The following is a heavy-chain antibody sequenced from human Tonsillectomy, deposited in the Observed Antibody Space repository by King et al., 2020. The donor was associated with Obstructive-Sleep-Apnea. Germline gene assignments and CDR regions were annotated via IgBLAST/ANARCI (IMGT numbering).Heavy chain of an antibody. CDR1: GFAFSSYS. D-gene: IGHD3-10*01. V-gene: IGHV3-21*01. CDR2: ISSSSIYI. CDR3: VPPPGPFVRVLY. Sequence: QLVQSGGGLVKPGGSLRLSCAASGFAFSSYSMNWVRQAPGKGLEWVSSISSSSIYIYYADSVKGRFTISRDNAKNSLYLQMNSLRAEDTAVYYCVPPPGPFVRVLYWGQGTLVTVSS. J-gene: IGHJ4*02.